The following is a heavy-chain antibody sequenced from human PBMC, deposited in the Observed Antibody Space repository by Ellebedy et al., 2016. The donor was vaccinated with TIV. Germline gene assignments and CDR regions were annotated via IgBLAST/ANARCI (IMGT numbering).Heavy chain of an antibody. Sequence: GESLKISCATSGFTFSKYDMSWVRQAPGKGLEWVSDISGSGGSTYYADSVKGRFTISRDNSKNTLNLQMNSLRVEDTAMYYCARDGAVPGGKGEYWGQGTLVTVSS. D-gene: IGHD4-23*01. V-gene: IGHV3-23*01. J-gene: IGHJ4*02. CDR2: ISGSGGST. CDR1: GFTFSKYD. CDR3: ARDGAVPGGKGEY.